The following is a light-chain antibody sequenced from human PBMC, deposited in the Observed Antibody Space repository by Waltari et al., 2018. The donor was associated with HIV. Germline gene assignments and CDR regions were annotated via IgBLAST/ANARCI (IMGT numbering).Light chain of an antibody. V-gene: IGKV3-15*01. CDR3: QQYHFWPLT. CDR1: HSVVTN. J-gene: IGKJ4*01. Sequence: EVMMTQSPATLSVSQGEKLMVSCRANHSVVTNVAWYQQKSGRPPRLIIYGASTRPTGVPVRVAAGGSGTDFTLAISSLQSDDFAVYFCQQYHFWPLTFGGGTRVEIK. CDR2: GAS.